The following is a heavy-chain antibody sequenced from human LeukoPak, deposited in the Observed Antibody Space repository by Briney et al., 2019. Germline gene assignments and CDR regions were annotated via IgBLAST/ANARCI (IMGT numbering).Heavy chain of an antibody. CDR1: GFTFDDYA. J-gene: IGHJ4*02. CDR2: ISWDGGST. CDR3: AKDRGDILAGTPVYYFDY. V-gene: IGHV3-43D*04. Sequence: GGSLRLSCAASGFTFDDYAMHWVRHAPGKGREWVSLISWDGGSTYYADSVKGRFTSSRDNSKNSLYLQMNSLRAEDTALYYCAKDRGDILAGTPVYYFDYWGQGTLVTASS. D-gene: IGHD3-9*01.